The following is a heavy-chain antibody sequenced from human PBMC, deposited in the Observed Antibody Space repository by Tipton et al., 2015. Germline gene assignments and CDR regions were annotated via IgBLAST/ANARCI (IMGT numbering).Heavy chain of an antibody. CDR1: GGTFDSHV. CDR3: ARDLAAPTTDAFDI. Sequence: QLVQSGAEVQKPGSSVKVSCKASGGTFDSHVIHWVRQAPGQGLEWMGGIIPVFGIVNYAQKFKGRVTMTADESTSTAYLQLTSLRSEDTAVYYCARDLAAPTTDAFDIWGQGTLFTVSS. CDR2: IIPVFGIV. V-gene: IGHV1-69*01. D-gene: IGHD6-6*01. J-gene: IGHJ3*02.